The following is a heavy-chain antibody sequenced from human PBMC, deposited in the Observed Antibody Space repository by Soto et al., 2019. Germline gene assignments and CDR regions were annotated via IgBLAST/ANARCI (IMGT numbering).Heavy chain of an antibody. D-gene: IGHD2-15*01. V-gene: IGHV3-15*01. Sequence: EVQLVESGGGLVKPGGSLRLSCAASGFTFSNAWMSWVRQAPGKGPEWVGRIKSKTDGGTTDYAAPVNGRFTISRKDSKDTLYLQMNSLKTEDTAVYYCTTEGTVVRRFDYWGRGTLVTVSS. CDR3: TTEGTVVRRFDY. J-gene: IGHJ4*02. CDR2: IKSKTDGGTT. CDR1: GFTFSNAW.